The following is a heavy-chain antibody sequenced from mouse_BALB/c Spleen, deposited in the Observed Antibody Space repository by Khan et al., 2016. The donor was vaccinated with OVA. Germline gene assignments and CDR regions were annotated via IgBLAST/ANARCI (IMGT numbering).Heavy chain of an antibody. J-gene: IGHJ4*01. Sequence: VQLKESGPGLVKPAQSLSLTCTVTGYSITSNYAWNWIRQLPGNKLEWMGYISYSGSTSYNPSLKSRTSITRDTSKNQFFLQLNSVTTEDSATYYCARVNCYGYDVDYWGQGTSVTGSS. CDR1: GYSITSNYA. CDR2: ISYSGST. V-gene: IGHV3-2*02. CDR3: ARVNCYGYDVDY. D-gene: IGHD1-1*01.